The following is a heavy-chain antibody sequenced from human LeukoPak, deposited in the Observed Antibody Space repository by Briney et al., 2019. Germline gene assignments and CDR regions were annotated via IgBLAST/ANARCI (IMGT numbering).Heavy chain of an antibody. CDR2: MSGRGVST. CDR3: ANLVVVAADY. V-gene: IGHV3-23*01. Sequence: SGGSLRLSCAASGFTFTNYAMSWVRQAPGKGLEWVSGMSGRGVSTYYADSVKGRFTISRDNSKNTLYLQMNSLRAEDTAVYYCANLVVVAADYWGQGTLVTVSS. J-gene: IGHJ4*02. D-gene: IGHD2-15*01. CDR1: GFTFTNYA.